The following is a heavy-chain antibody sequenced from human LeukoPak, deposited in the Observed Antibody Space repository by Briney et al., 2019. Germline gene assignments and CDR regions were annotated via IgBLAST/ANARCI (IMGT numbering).Heavy chain of an antibody. CDR1: GGSISSSSYY. Sequence: SETLSLTCTVSGGSISSSSYYWGWIRQPPGKGLEWIGSIYHSGSTYYNPSLTSRVTISVDTSKNQFSLKLSSVPATDTAVYYCARQGTDYDILTGYARAFDIWGQGTMVTVSS. D-gene: IGHD3-9*01. J-gene: IGHJ3*02. CDR3: ARQGTDYDILTGYARAFDI. CDR2: IYHSGST. V-gene: IGHV4-39*01.